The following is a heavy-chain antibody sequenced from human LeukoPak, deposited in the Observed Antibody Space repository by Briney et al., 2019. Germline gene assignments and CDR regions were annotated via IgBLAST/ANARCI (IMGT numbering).Heavy chain of an antibody. CDR1: GYTFTSYG. D-gene: IGHD6-13*01. V-gene: IGHV1-18*01. J-gene: IGHJ5*02. CDR3: ARNGYSSSWYFSSGYNWFDP. Sequence: ASVKVSRKASGYTFTSYGISWVRQAPGQGLEWMGWISAYNGNTNYAQKLQGRVTMTTDTSTSTAYMELRSLRSDDTAVYYCARNGYSSSWYFSSGYNWFDPWGQGTLVTVSS. CDR2: ISAYNGNT.